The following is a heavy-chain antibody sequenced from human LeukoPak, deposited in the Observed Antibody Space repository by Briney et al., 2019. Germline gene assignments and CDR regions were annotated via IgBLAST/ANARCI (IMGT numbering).Heavy chain of an antibody. J-gene: IGHJ6*02. D-gene: IGHD4-17*01. V-gene: IGHV3-21*01. Sequence: ETLSLTCTVSGGSISSSSYYWGWIRQAPGKGLEWVSSISSSSSYIYYADSVKGRFTISRDNAKNSLYLQMNSLRAEDTAVYYCARFSQVKTVTTGYYGMDVWGQGTTVTVSS. CDR1: GGSISSSS. CDR2: ISSSSSYI. CDR3: ARFSQVKTVTTGYYGMDV.